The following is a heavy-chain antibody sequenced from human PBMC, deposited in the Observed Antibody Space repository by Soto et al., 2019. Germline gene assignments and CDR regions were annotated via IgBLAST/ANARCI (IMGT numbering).Heavy chain of an antibody. CDR2: FDPEDGET. CDR1: GYTLTELS. Sequence: ASVKVSCKVSGYTLTELSMHWVRQAPGKGLEWMGGFDPEDGETIYAQKFQGRVTMTEDTSTDAAYMELSSLRSEDTAMYYCATDHVVRGFFDYWGQGTLVTVSS. V-gene: IGHV1-24*01. CDR3: ATDHVVRGFFDY. D-gene: IGHD3-10*01. J-gene: IGHJ4*02.